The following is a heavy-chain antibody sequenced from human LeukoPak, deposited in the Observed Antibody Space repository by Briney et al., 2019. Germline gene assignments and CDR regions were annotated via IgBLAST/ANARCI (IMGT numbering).Heavy chain of an antibody. Sequence: SGTLSLTCTVSGGSISIYYWSWFRQPPGKGLEWVGYIHHSGNTNYNPSLKSRVTMSVDTSKNQPSLRLSSETAADTAIYYSARPARTGYWYNFDYWGQGTLVTVSS. CDR1: GGSISIYY. D-gene: IGHD2-8*02. CDR3: ARPARTGYWYNFDY. V-gene: IGHV4-59*08. CDR2: IHHSGNT. J-gene: IGHJ4*02.